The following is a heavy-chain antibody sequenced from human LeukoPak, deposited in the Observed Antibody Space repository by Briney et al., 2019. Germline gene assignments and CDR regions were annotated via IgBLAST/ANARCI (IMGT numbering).Heavy chain of an antibody. CDR1: GDSVSRTSYYY. Sequence: SETLSLTCIVSGDSVSRTSYYYWSWIRQPPGKGLECIGYIYYSGSTYYNPSLKSRVTISVDTSKNQFSLNLRSVTAADTAVYYCARDSSTWWFDYWGQGTLVTVSS. CDR3: ARDSSTWWFDY. J-gene: IGHJ4*02. CDR2: IYYSGST. D-gene: IGHD6-13*01. V-gene: IGHV4-31*03.